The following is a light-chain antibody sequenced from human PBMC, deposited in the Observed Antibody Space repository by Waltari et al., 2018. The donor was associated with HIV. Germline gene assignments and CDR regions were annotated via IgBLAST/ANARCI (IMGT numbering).Light chain of an antibody. Sequence: QSALTQPASVSGSPGQSVTISCTGTNSDLGDYNYVSWYQQHPGKAPKLIIFAVSNRLSWVSKRVSVSKSGNTASLTISGLQAEDEADYYYSSYTSTITVVFGGGTKVTVL. V-gene: IGLV2-14*01. CDR1: NSDLGDYNY. J-gene: IGLJ2*01. CDR2: AVS. CDR3: SSYTSTITVV.